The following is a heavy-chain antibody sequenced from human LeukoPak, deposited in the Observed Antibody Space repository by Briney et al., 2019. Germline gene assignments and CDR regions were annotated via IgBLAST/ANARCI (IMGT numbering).Heavy chain of an antibody. J-gene: IGHJ5*02. CDR1: GGSFSGYY. V-gene: IGHV4-34*01. Sequence: PSETLSLTCAVYGGSFSGYYWSWIRQPPGKGLEWIGEINHSGSTNYNPSLKSRVTISVDTSENQFSLKLSSVTAADTAVYYCARVDWGYYTQLPLPWGQGTLVTVSS. D-gene: IGHD3-3*01. CDR3: ARVDWGYYTQLPLP. CDR2: INHSGST.